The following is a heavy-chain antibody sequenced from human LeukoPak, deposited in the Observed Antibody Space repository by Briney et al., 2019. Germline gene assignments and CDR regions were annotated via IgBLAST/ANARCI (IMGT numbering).Heavy chain of an antibody. Sequence: GGSLRLSCAASGFTFANYAMTWVRQAPGEGLQWVSMISGSGGNTYYADSVKGRFTISRDNSNNTLYLQMSSLRAEDTAVYYCASGREIYASADFWGQGTLVAVSS. CDR3: ASGREIYASADF. CDR1: GFTFANYA. D-gene: IGHD2-8*01. V-gene: IGHV3-23*01. J-gene: IGHJ4*02. CDR2: ISGSGGNT.